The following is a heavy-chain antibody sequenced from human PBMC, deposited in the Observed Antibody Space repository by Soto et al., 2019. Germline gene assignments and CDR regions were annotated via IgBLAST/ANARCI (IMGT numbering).Heavy chain of an antibody. CDR3: AKDRGDYYGSGSYYNS. CDR2: ISGRGGST. CDR1: GFIFSSYA. Sequence: EVQLLESGGGLVQPGGSLRLSCAASGFIFSSYAMIWVRQAPGKGLEWVSTISGRGGSTYYADSVKGRFTISRDNSKNTLYLQMNSLRAEDTAIYFCAKDRGDYYGSGSYYNSWGQGTLVTVSS. V-gene: IGHV3-23*01. J-gene: IGHJ4*02. D-gene: IGHD3-10*01.